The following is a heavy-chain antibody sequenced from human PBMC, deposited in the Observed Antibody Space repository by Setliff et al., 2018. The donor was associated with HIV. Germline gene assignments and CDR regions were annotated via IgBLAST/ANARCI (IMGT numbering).Heavy chain of an antibody. CDR1: GFTFSTHS. D-gene: IGHD3-10*01. CDR3: TKTPLWFDKADWYFDL. V-gene: IGHV3-30*04. CDR2: VSSDGSIT. J-gene: IGHJ2*01. Sequence: GSLRLSCAASGFTFSTHSIHWVRQAPGKGLEWVAVVSSDGSITYYADSLKGRFTISRDTSKNQFSLKLSSVTAVDTATYYCTKTPLWFDKADWYFDLWGRGTLVTVS.